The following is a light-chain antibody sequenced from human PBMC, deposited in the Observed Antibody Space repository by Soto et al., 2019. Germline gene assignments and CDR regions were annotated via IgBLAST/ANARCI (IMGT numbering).Light chain of an antibody. V-gene: IGLV2-23*02. Sequence: QSALTQPASVSGSPGQSVTISCTGTSTNVGTYKAVSWYQQHPGKAPKLIIYEVSQRPSGVSNHFSGSKSGNTASLTISGLQAEDEADYYCCSYARSSTYVFGTGTKLTVL. CDR2: EVS. CDR3: CSYARSSTYV. J-gene: IGLJ1*01. CDR1: STNVGTYKA.